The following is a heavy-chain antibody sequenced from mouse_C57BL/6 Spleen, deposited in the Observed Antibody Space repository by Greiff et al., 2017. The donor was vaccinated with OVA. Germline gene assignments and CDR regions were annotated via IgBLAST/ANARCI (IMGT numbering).Heavy chain of an antibody. CDR2: IYPGDGDT. J-gene: IGHJ4*01. D-gene: IGHD2-5*01. CDR3: ASNSNYGAMDY. CDR1: GYAFSSSW. Sequence: VQLQQSGPELVKPGASVKISCKASGYAFSSSWMNWVKQRPGKGLEWIGRIYPGDGDTNYNGKFKGKATLTADKSSSTAYMQLSSLTSEDSAVYFCASNSNYGAMDYWGQGTSVTVSS. V-gene: IGHV1-82*01.